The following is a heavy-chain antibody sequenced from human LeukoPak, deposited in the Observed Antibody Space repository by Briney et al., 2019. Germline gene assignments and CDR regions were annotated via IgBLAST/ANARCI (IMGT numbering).Heavy chain of an antibody. CDR1: GFTFSDHY. CDR2: IRNKVNSHTT. J-gene: IGHJ4*02. V-gene: IGHV3-72*01. CDR3: VAMLRGVGY. Sequence: GGSLRLPCAASGFTFSDHYMDWVRQAPGKGLEWVGRIRNKVNSHTTEYSASVKGRFTISRDDSTNSVYLQMNSLKTEDTAVYYCVAMLRGVGYWGQGTLVTVSS. D-gene: IGHD3-10*01.